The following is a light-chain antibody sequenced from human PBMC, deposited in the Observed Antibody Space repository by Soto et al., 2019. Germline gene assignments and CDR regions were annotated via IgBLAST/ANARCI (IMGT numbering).Light chain of an antibody. J-gene: IGLJ3*02. CDR2: EVS. V-gene: IGLV2-14*03. CDR3: SSSASDNTLV. CDR1: SSDVGGTKF. Sequence: QSVLTQPASVSGSPGQSITISCTGTSSDVGGTKFVSWYQQHPGKAPKLIIYEVSKRPAGLSNRFSASKSANTASLTIFGVQAEDEADYFCSSSASDNTLVFGGGTKLTVL.